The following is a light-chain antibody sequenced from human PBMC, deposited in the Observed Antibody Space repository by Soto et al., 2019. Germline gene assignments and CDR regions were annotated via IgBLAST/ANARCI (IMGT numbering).Light chain of an antibody. CDR2: DVT. V-gene: IGLV2-11*01. Sequence: QSVLTQPRSVSGSPGQSVTISCTGTSSDVGVYNYVSWYQQHPGEAPKLIIYDVTKRPSGFPDRFSGSKSGYTASLTISGLQDDDEADYYCCSYAGSYTLVFGGGTKVTVL. CDR3: CSYAGSYTLV. CDR1: SSDVGVYNY. J-gene: IGLJ3*02.